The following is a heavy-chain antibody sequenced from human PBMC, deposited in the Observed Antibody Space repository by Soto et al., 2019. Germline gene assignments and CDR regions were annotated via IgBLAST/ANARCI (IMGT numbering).Heavy chain of an antibody. Sequence: QVQLVQSGAEVKKPGSSVKVSCKASGGTFSSYAISWGRQSPVQGLEWVGGIIPIFGRASYAQKLQSRVTITADESKSTAYMELSSLRSEDTAVYYCAKDIVVVPASSYYYYGMDVWGQGTTVTVSS. CDR1: GGTFSSYA. J-gene: IGHJ6*02. V-gene: IGHV1-69*01. D-gene: IGHD2-2*01. CDR2: IIPIFGRA. CDR3: AKDIVVVPASSYYYYGMDV.